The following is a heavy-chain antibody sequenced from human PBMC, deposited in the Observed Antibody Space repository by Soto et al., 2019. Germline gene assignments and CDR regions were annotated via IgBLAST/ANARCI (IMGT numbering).Heavy chain of an antibody. CDR3: ARDGGYYGSALDP. CDR2: IGTAGDT. Sequence: VQLVESGGGLVQPGGSLRLSCAASGFTFSMYDMHWVRQATGKGLEWVSGIGTAGDTYYPGSVKGRFTISRENAKNSLYLEMNSLRAGDTAVYYCARDGGYYGSALDPWGQGTLVIVSS. J-gene: IGHJ5*02. CDR1: GFTFSMYD. V-gene: IGHV3-13*01. D-gene: IGHD3-10*01.